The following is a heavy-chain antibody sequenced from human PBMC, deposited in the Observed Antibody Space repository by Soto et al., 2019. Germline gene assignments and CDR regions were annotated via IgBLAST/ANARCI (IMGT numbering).Heavy chain of an antibody. J-gene: IGHJ4*02. V-gene: IGHV4-59*01. D-gene: IGHD1-26*01. CDR1: DGSISSYY. CDR3: AGFSSGNYLFGL. CDR2: IYGTGTT. Sequence: SETLSLTCTVSDGSISSYYWSWSRQPPGKGLEWIGYIYGTGTTNYASSLKNRVTMSLHTSKNQFSLTLSSVTAADTAMYYCAGFSSGNYLFGLWGPGTLVTVSS.